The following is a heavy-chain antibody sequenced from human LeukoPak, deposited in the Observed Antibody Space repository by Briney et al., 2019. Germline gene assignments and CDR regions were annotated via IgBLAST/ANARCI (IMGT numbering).Heavy chain of an antibody. Sequence: SETLSLTCTVSGGSISSSSYYWGWIRQPPGKGLEWIGSIYYSGSTYYNPSLKSRVTISVDTSKNQFSLKLSSVTAADAAVYYCARLTQKYYGFDYWGQGTLVTVSP. CDR1: GGSISSSSYY. CDR2: IYYSGST. CDR3: ARLTQKYYGFDY. J-gene: IGHJ4*02. D-gene: IGHD3-10*01. V-gene: IGHV4-39*01.